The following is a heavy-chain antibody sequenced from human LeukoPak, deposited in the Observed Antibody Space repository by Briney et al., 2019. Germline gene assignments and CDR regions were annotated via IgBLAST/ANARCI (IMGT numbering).Heavy chain of an antibody. CDR3: AITYFYDSRGYYSFQH. J-gene: IGHJ1*01. V-gene: IGHV3-23*01. Sequence: GGSLRLSCAASGFTFSSYAVSWVRQAPGKGLEWVSTISDSGGSTYYADSVKGRFTISRDNSKNTLYLQMNSLRAEDTAVYFCAITYFYDSRGYYSFQHWGQGTLVTVSS. D-gene: IGHD3-22*01. CDR2: ISDSGGST. CDR1: GFTFSSYA.